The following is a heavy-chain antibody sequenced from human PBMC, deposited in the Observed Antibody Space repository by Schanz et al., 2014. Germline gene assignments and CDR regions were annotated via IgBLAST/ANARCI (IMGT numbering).Heavy chain of an antibody. Sequence: QVQLVESGGGLVKPGRSLRLSCAASGFNFGSHGMHWVRQAPGKGLEWVAVISYDGSFKNYADSVRGRITMSRDNSKNTMYLQINNLRADDTAVYYCARELPGVVAFDLWGQGTMVTVSS. CDR3: ARELPGVVAFDL. D-gene: IGHD7-27*01. CDR2: ISYDGSFK. CDR1: GFNFGSHG. V-gene: IGHV3-33*01. J-gene: IGHJ3*01.